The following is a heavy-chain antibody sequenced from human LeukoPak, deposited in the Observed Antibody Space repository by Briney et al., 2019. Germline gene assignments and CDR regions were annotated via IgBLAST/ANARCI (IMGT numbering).Heavy chain of an antibody. CDR1: GFSISSYW. CDR3: ARIIKYSDGWYNFDY. CDR2: IKQDGSGK. D-gene: IGHD6-19*01. V-gene: IGHV3-7*03. Sequence: GGSLRLSCAASGFSISSYWMSWVRQAPGKGLEWVANIKQDGSGKYYVDSLKGRFTISRDNAKNSLYLQMDSLRAEDTAVYYCARIIKYSDGWYNFDYWGQGTLVTVSS. J-gene: IGHJ4*02.